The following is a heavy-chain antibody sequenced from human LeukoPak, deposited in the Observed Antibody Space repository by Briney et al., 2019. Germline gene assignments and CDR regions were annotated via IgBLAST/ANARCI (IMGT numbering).Heavy chain of an antibody. D-gene: IGHD2-21*01. Sequence: SQTLSLTCAISGDSVSSDSAAWNWIRQSPSRGLEWLGRTYYRSKWYNDYAVSVKSRITINPDTSKNQFSLQLSSVTAADTAVYYCARVAGIHIVVERRAFDIWGQGTMVTVSS. CDR1: GDSVSSDSAA. CDR2: TYYRSKWYN. V-gene: IGHV6-1*01. J-gene: IGHJ3*02. CDR3: ARVAGIHIVVERRAFDI.